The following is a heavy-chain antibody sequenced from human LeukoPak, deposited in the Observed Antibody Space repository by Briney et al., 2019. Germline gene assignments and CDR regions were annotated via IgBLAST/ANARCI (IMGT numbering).Heavy chain of an antibody. CDR2: VSSDGNTK. J-gene: IGHJ2*01. CDR1: GFTFSSYG. V-gene: IGHV3-30*03. D-gene: IGHD6-19*01. Sequence: GGSLRLSCAASGFTFSSYGVHGVRQPPGRGLEWVAVVSSDGNTKYYADSVKGRFTISRDNSENTLFLQMNSLRVEDTAVYYCARDRPVAILIEWHHWYFELWGRGTLVSVSP. CDR3: ARDRPVAILIEWHHWYFEL.